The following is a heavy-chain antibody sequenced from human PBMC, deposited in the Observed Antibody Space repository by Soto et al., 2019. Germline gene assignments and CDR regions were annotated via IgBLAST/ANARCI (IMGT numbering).Heavy chain of an antibody. CDR3: ARDLYQLLRSGAFDI. Sequence: GGSLRLSCAASGFTFSSYSMNWVRQAPGKGLEWVSYISSSSSTIYYADSVKGRFTISRDNAKNSLYLQMNSLRAEDTAVYYCARDLYQLLRSGAFDIWGQGTMVTVSS. CDR2: ISSSSSTI. V-gene: IGHV3-48*01. D-gene: IGHD2-2*01. J-gene: IGHJ3*02. CDR1: GFTFSSYS.